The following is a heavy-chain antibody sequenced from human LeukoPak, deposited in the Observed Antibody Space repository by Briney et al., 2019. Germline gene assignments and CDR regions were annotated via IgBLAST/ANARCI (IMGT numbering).Heavy chain of an antibody. CDR2: INHGGST. CDR1: GGSFSGYY. CDR3: ARYLDYGGNSRVFQH. Sequence: PSETLSLTCAVYGGSFSGYYWSWIRQPPGKGLEWIGEINHGGSTNYNPSLKSRVTISVDTSKNQFSLKLSSVTAADTAVYYCARYLDYGGNSRVFQHWGQGTLVTVSS. J-gene: IGHJ1*01. V-gene: IGHV4-34*01. D-gene: IGHD4-23*01.